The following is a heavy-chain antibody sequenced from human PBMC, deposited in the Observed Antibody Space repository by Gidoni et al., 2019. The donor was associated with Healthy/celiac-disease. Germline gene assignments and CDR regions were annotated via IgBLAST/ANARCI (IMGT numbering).Heavy chain of an antibody. V-gene: IGHV4-30-4*01. CDR3: ARAPGDYVYWYFDL. CDR1: GGPLSRGAYS. J-gene: IGHJ2*01. D-gene: IGHD4-17*01. Sequence: QVQLQESGPGLVKPSQTLSLTCTVSGGPLSRGAYSWSWIRQPPGKGLEWIGYIDYSGSTYYNPALKSRVTISVDTSKNQFSLKLSSVTAADTAVYYCARAPGDYVYWYFDLWGRGTLVTVSS. CDR2: IDYSGST.